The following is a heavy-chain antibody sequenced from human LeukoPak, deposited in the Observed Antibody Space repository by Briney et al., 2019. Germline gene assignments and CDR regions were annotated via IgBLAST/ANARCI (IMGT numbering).Heavy chain of an antibody. V-gene: IGHV1-46*01. Sequence: AASVKVSCKASGYTFTNYHMHWVRQAPGQGLEWMGIINPSGGSTSYAQKFQGRVTMTRDTSTSTVNMELSSLRSEDTAVYYCARAKTNDYGDYRPQFDPWGQGTLVTVSS. D-gene: IGHD4-17*01. CDR3: ARAKTNDYGDYRPQFDP. CDR1: GYTFTNYH. CDR2: INPSGGST. J-gene: IGHJ5*02.